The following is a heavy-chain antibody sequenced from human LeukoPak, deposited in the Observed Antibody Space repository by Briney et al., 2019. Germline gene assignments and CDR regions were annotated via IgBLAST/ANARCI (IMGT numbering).Heavy chain of an antibody. J-gene: IGHJ6*04. CDR1: GFTFSTYA. CDR3: ARDQNRGSDV. D-gene: IGHD3-10*01. V-gene: IGHV3-23*01. Sequence: GGSLRLSCAASGFTFSTYAMSWVRQAPGKGLEWVASITSSGANTYHAVSVKGRVTISRDNSKNTLHLQMNSLRAEDTAVYYCARDQNRGSDVWAKGTTDTVSS. CDR2: ITSSGANT.